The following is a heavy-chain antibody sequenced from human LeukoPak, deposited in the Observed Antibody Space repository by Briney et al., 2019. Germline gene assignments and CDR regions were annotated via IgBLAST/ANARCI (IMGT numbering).Heavy chain of an antibody. D-gene: IGHD2-2*01. J-gene: IGHJ5*02. CDR1: GGTFSSYA. V-gene: IGHV1-8*02. Sequence: ASMKVSCRASGGTFSSYAISWVRQATGQGLEWMGWMNPNSGNTGYAQKFQGRVTMTRNTSISTAYMELSSLRSEDTAVYYCARATWCSSISCGWFDPWGQGTLVTVSS. CDR3: ARATWCSSISCGWFDP. CDR2: MNPNSGNT.